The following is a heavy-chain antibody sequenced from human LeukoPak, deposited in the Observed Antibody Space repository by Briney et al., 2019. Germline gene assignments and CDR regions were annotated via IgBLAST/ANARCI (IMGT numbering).Heavy chain of an antibody. D-gene: IGHD1-7*01. CDR1: GFTFSSYG. CDR3: ARARELGAFDF. Sequence: PGGSLRLSCAASGFTFSSYGMHWIRQPPGKGLEWIAYVSYGGRAHYCPSLSGRLTISLDTSKNQFSLKLTSVTVADTAVYYCARARELGAFDFWGQGTLITVSS. V-gene: IGHV4-59*12. CDR2: VSYGGRA. J-gene: IGHJ3*01.